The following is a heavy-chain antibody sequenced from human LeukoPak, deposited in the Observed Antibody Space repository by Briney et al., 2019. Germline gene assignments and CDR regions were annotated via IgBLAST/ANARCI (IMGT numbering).Heavy chain of an antibody. J-gene: IGHJ4*02. D-gene: IGHD2-2*01. CDR1: GGTFSSYT. CDR3: ARGLGYCSSTSCYGPIGY. Sequence: ASVKVSCKASGGTFSSYTISWVRQAPGQGLEWMGGIIPIFGIANYAQKFQGRVTITTDESTSTAYMELSSLRSEDTAVYYCARGLGYCSSTSCYGPIGYWGQGTLVTVSS. V-gene: IGHV1-69*05. CDR2: IIPIFGIA.